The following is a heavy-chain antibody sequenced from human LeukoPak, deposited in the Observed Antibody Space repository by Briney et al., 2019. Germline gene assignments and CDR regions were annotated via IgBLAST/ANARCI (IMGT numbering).Heavy chain of an antibody. D-gene: IGHD4-17*01. J-gene: IGHJ5*02. CDR1: GGTFSCYA. V-gene: IGHV1-69*05. CDR3: ARDRPGYGDYWFDH. Sequence: ASVKVSCKASGGTFSCYAISWVRQAPGQGLEWMGRIIPIFGTANYAQKFQGRVTITTDESTSTAHMELSSLRSEDTAVYYCARDRPGYGDYWFDHWGQGTLVTVSS. CDR2: IIPIFGTA.